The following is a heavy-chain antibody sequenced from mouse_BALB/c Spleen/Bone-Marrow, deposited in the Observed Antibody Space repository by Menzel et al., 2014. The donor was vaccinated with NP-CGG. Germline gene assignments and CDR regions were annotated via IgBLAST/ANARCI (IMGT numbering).Heavy chain of an antibody. CDR3: ARQGYYGKGDY. Sequence: DVQLQESGGGLVQPGGSLKLSCAASGFDFSRYWMSWVRQAPGKGLEWIGEINPDSSTINYTPSLKDKFIISRDNAKNTLYLQMSKVRSEDTALYYCARQGYYGKGDYWGQGPTLPVSS. CDR1: GFDFSRYW. J-gene: IGHJ2*01. V-gene: IGHV4-1*02. D-gene: IGHD2-1*01. CDR2: INPDSSTI.